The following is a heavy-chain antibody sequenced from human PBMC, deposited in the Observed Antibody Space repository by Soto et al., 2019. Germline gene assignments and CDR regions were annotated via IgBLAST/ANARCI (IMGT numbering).Heavy chain of an antibody. Sequence: SETLSLTCTVSGGSTSSGAFYWSWIRQHPGKGLEWIGHVYYSGSTFYNPSLKSRVIISLDTSKNQFSLKLTSVTAADTAVYFCARDMGRRGYFDYWGQGTLVTVSS. J-gene: IGHJ4*03. V-gene: IGHV4-31*03. CDR3: ARDMGRRGYFDY. CDR2: VYYSGST. D-gene: IGHD3-10*01. CDR1: GGSTSSGAFY.